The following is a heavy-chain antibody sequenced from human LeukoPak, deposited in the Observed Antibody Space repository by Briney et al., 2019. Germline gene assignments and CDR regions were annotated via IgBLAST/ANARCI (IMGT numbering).Heavy chain of an antibody. J-gene: IGHJ3*02. D-gene: IGHD3-22*01. V-gene: IGHV3-23*01. CDR1: GFTFSSCG. CDR3: AKDLYDSSGYYYDAFDI. CDR2: ISGSGGST. Sequence: GGSLRLSCAASGFTFSSCGMHWVRQAPGKGLEWVSAISGSGGSTYYADSVKGRFTISRDNSKNTLYLQMNSLRAEDTAVYYCAKDLYDSSGYYYDAFDIWGQGTMVTVSS.